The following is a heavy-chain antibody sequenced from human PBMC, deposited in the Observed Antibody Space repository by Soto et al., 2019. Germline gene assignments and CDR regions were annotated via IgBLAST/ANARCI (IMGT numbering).Heavy chain of an antibody. D-gene: IGHD3-22*01. CDR3: ARERLTSYYYYGMDV. CDR1: GGSISSYY. J-gene: IGHJ6*02. CDR2: IYYSGST. V-gene: IGHV4-59*01. Sequence: SETLCLTCTVSGGSISSYYGSWIRQAPGKGLEWIGYIYYSGSTNYNPSLKSRVTISVDTSKNQFSLKLSSVTAADTAVYYCARERLTSYYYYGMDVWGQGTTVTVSS.